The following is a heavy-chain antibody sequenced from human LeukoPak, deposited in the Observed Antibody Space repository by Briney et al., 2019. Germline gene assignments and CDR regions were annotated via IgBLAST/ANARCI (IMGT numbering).Heavy chain of an antibody. D-gene: IGHD2-21*02. CDR2: IYANSGTT. V-gene: IGHV3-23*01. Sequence: PGGYLRLSCAASGFAFSVYAMSWLRQPPGKGLEWVSTIYANSGTTSYAASVRGRFTISRDNSKNALYLQLNTLRADDTATYYCAKPISGGLAVTADWFHPWGQGTLVVVSS. CDR1: GFAFSVYA. CDR3: AKPISGGLAVTADWFHP. J-gene: IGHJ5*01.